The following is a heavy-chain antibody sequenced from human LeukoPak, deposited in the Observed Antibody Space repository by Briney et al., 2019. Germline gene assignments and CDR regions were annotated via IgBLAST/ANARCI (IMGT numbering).Heavy chain of an antibody. V-gene: IGHV1-24*01. D-gene: IGHD2-2*01. CDR2: FDPEDGET. J-gene: IGHJ3*02. CDR1: GYTLTELS. CDR3: ATVWDCSSTSCAFDI. Sequence: ASVKVSCKVSGYTLTELSMHWVRQAPGKGLEWMGGFDPEDGETIYAQKFQGRVTMTEDTSTDTAYMELSSLRSEDTAVYYCATVWDCSSTSCAFDIGGQGRMVTVSS.